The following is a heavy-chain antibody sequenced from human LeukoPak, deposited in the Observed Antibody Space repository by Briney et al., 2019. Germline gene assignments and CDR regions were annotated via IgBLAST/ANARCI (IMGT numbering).Heavy chain of an antibody. CDR2: IYPGDSDT. V-gene: IGHV5-51*01. CDR1: GYNFTNYW. J-gene: IGHJ4*02. Sequence: GESLKISCKGSGYNFTNYWIGWVRQMPGKGLEWMGIIYPGDSDTRYSPSFQGQVTISADKSISTAYLQWSSLKASDTAMYYCARRDYGSGSYYWGLFDYWGQGTLVTVSS. D-gene: IGHD3-10*01. CDR3: ARRDYGSGSYYWGLFDY.